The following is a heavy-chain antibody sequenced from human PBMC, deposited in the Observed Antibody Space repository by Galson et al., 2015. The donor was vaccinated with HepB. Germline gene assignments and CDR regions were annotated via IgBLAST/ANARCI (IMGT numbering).Heavy chain of an antibody. V-gene: IGHV4-30-4*01. CDR1: GDSISRGDYY. D-gene: IGHD4-11*01. J-gene: IGHJ4*02. Sequence: TLSLTCTVSGDSISRGDYYWSWIRQSPGKGLECIAYMFYGGRHDYTPSLKGRVSIFVDTSKNQFSLNLTSVTAADTAVYYCARGVGFYSYFLFDKWGQGALVTVSS. CDR2: MFYGGRH. CDR3: ARGVGFYSYFLFDK.